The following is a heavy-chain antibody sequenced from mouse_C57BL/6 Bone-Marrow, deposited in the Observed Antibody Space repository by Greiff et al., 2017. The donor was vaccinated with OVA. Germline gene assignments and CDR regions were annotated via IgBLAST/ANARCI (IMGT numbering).Heavy chain of an antibody. J-gene: IGHJ4*01. CDR3: ARAGVTPYYYAMDY. Sequence: QVQLQQSGAELARPGASVKLSCKASGYTFTSYGISWVKQRTGQGLEWIGEIYPRSGNTYYNEKFKGKATLTADKSSSTAYMELRSLTSEDSAVYFCARAGVTPYYYAMDYWGQGTSVTGSS. V-gene: IGHV1-81*01. CDR1: GYTFTSYG. CDR2: IYPRSGNT. D-gene: IGHD2-2*01.